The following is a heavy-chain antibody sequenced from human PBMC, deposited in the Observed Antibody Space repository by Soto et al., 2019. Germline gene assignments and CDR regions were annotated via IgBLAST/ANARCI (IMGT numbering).Heavy chain of an antibody. V-gene: IGHV4-61*08. CDR1: GGSVNTGDFH. CDR2: IYYRGNT. J-gene: IGHJ4*02. D-gene: IGHD4-4*01. CDR3: ARYDYNGYYFDY. Sequence: PSETLSLTCTVSGGSVNTGDFHWSWIRQPPGKGLEWIGYIYYRGNTNYNPSLKSRVTMTRDTSTTTVYMELSSLKSEDTAVYYCARYDYNGYYFDYWGQGTLVTVSS.